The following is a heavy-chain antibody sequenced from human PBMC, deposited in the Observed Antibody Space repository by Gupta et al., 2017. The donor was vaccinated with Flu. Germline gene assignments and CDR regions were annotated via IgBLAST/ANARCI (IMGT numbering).Heavy chain of an antibody. CDR1: GYPFPDSY. D-gene: IGHD5-12*01. J-gene: IGHJ5*02. Sequence: QVRLVQSGAEVKKPGASVKVSCRTSGYPFPDSYLHWVRQAPGQGLEWMGWINPNNGRTAYAQKFQGKVTMARDTSISTASMELGILRSDDTAVYYCARGRVDLVATMESWFDPWGQGTLVTVSS. V-gene: IGHV1-2*02. CDR2: INPNNGRT. CDR3: ARGRVDLVATMESWFDP.